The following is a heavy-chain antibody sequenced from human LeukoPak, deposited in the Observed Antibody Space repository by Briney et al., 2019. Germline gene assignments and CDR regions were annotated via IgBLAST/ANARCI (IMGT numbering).Heavy chain of an antibody. CDR1: GGSFSGYY. Sequence: SETLSLTCAVYGGSFSGYYWSWIRQPPGKGLEWIGEINHSGGTNYNPSLKSRVIISVDTSKNQFSLKLSSVTAADTAVYYCASSSYRSFYDSSGYYPFDYWGQGTLVTVSS. D-gene: IGHD3-22*01. J-gene: IGHJ4*02. CDR3: ASSSYRSFYDSSGYYPFDY. V-gene: IGHV4-34*01. CDR2: INHSGGT.